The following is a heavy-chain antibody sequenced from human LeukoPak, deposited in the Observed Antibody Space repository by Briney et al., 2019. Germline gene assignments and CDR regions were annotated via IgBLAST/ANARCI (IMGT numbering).Heavy chain of an antibody. Sequence: SETLSLTCTVSGGSISSYYWSWIRQPPGKGLEWIGYIYYSGSTNYNPSLKSRVTMSVGTSKNQLSLKLSSVTAADTAVYYCARDSRGQPPLYTNYYYYGMDVWGRGTTVTVSS. D-gene: IGHD4-4*01. J-gene: IGHJ6*02. V-gene: IGHV4-59*12. CDR1: GGSISSYY. CDR2: IYYSGST. CDR3: ARDSRGQPPLYTNYYYYGMDV.